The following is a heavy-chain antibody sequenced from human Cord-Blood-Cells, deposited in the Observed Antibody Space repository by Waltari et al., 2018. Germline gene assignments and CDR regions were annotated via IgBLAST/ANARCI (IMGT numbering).Heavy chain of an antibody. Sequence: VQLVQSGAEVKKPGSSVKVSCKASGGTFSSYTISWVRQAPGQGLEWMGRISPILGIANYAQKFQGRVTITADKSTSTSYMELSSLRSEDTAVYYCAKQNGDYDAFDIWGQGTMVTVSS. D-gene: IGHD4-17*01. J-gene: IGHJ3*02. CDR3: AKQNGDYDAFDI. CDR1: GGTFSSYT. V-gene: IGHV1-69*02. CDR2: ISPILGIA.